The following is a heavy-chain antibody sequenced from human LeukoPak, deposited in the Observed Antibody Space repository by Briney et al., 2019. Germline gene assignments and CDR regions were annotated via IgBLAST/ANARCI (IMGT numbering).Heavy chain of an antibody. CDR2: FDPEDGET. CDR1: GYTLTELS. J-gene: IGHJ3*02. CDR3: ARAAQWVVRPYDAFDI. D-gene: IGHD6-19*01. V-gene: IGHV1-24*01. Sequence: ASVKVSCKVSGYTLTELSMHWVRQAPGKGLEWMGGFDPEDGETIYAQKFQGRVTMTEDTSTDTAYMELSSLRSDDTAVYYCARAAQWVVRPYDAFDIWGQGTMVTVSS.